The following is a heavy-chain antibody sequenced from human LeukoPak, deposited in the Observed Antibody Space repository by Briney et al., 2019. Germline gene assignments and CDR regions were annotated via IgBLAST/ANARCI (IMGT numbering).Heavy chain of an antibody. D-gene: IGHD3-10*01. CDR3: ARGLWDQSLWFGESYNWFDP. CDR2: INPSGVST. V-gene: IGHV1-46*01. Sequence: ASVKVSCKASGYTFTSYYMHWVRQAPGQGLEWMGIINPSGVSTSYAQKFQGRVTMTRDTSTSTVYMELSSLRSEDTAVYHCARGLWDQSLWFGESYNWFDPWGQGTLVTVSS. CDR1: GYTFTSYY. J-gene: IGHJ5*02.